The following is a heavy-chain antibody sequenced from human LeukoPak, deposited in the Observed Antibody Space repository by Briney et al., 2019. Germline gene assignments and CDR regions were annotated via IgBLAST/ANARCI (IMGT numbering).Heavy chain of an antibody. CDR2: IIGDGITT. CDR3: ARERAGYYLDV. CDR1: GFTFSPYT. V-gene: IGHV3-64*02. Sequence: QTGGSLKLSCAASGFTFSPYTMHWVRQAPGKGLEFVSAIIGDGITTYYADSVKGRFTVSRDNSKSTLYLQMGSLTAEDMAVYYCARERAGYYLDVWGKGTTVTVFS. D-gene: IGHD3-9*01. J-gene: IGHJ6*04.